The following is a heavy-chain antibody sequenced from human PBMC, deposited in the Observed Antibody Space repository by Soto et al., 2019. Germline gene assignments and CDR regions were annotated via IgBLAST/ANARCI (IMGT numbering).Heavy chain of an antibody. CDR1: AASFSKYY. CDR3: ASVTFGGIVLAH. CDR2: IYFNGNT. D-gene: IGHD3-16*01. Sequence: SETLSLTCTVSAASFSKYYWTWIRQPPGKGLEWIGYIYFNGNTKYNPSLEGRLTISIDTSKKEFSLKLTSVTTADAAVYYCASVTFGGIVLAHWGQGTLVTVSS. J-gene: IGHJ4*02. V-gene: IGHV4-59*01.